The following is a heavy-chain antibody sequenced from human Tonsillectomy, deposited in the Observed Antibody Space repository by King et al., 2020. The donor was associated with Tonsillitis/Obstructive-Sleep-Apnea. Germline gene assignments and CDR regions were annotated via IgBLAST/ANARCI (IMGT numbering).Heavy chain of an antibody. CDR1: GYSFTNYW. CDR3: ARGAYDFWSGYYSQNYYYYYMDV. CDR2: IYPDDSDT. J-gene: IGHJ6*03. D-gene: IGHD3-3*01. Sequence: VQLVQSGAEVKKPGESLKISCKGSGYSFTNYWIAWVRQTPGKGLEWMGIIYPDDSDTRYSPSFQGQVTISADKSISSAYLQWSNLKASDTAMYYCARGAYDFWSGYYSQNYYYYYMDVWGKGTTVTVSS. V-gene: IGHV5-51*01.